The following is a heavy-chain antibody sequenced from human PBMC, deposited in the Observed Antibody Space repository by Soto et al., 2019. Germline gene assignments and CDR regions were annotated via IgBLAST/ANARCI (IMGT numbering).Heavy chain of an antibody. Sequence: PSDTLSLTCAVSGVPFSGYYWSWLRQPPGKGLEWIGEINHSGSTNYNPSLKSRVTISVDTSKNQFSLKLSSVTAADTAVYYCARIRVVVPAAIRGPNWFDPWGQGALVT. J-gene: IGHJ5*02. CDR2: INHSGST. CDR3: ARIRVVVPAAIRGPNWFDP. D-gene: IGHD2-2*02. CDR1: GVPFSGYY. V-gene: IGHV4-34*01.